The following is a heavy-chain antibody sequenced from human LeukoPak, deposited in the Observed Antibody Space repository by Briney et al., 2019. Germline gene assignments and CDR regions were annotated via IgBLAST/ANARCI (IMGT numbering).Heavy chain of an antibody. CDR3: AGQRLGYYLDS. Sequence: GGSLRLSCAASGFRFTDYTMNWVRQAPGKGLEWVSSVSFSSTYIYYADSVKGRFTVSRDNAKNSLYLQMNSLGDGDTAVYYCAGQRLGYYLDSWGQGTLVTVSS. J-gene: IGHJ4*02. V-gene: IGHV3-21*01. CDR1: GFRFTDYT. D-gene: IGHD5-24*01. CDR2: VSFSSTYI.